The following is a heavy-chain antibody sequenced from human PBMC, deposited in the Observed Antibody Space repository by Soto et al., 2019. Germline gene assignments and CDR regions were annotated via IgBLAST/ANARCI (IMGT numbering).Heavy chain of an antibody. CDR2: SRNKAKKYTT. J-gene: IGHJ3*02. D-gene: IGHD6-13*01. CDR3: ARISAAVSNAFDI. V-gene: IGHV3-72*01. CDR1: GFTFSDHY. Sequence: GGSLRLSCAGSGFTFSDHYMDWVRQAPGKGLEWVGRSRNKAKKYTTEYAASVKGRFTVSRDDSKNSLYLQMNSLKTEDTAVYYCARISAAVSNAFDIWGRGTMVNVSS.